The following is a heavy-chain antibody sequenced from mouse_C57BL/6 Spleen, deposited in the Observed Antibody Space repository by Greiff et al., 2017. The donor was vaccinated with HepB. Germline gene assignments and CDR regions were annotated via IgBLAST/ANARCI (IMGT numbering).Heavy chain of an antibody. D-gene: IGHD1-1*01. J-gene: IGHJ1*03. CDR1: GYSFTGYY. Sequence: EVKLMESGPELVKPGASVKISCKASGYSFTGYYMNWVKQSPEKSLEWIGEINPSTGGTTYNQKFKAKATLTVDKSSSTAYMQLKSLTSEDSAVYYCARFYYGSSRYFDVWGTGTTVTVSS. CDR2: INPSTGGT. CDR3: ARFYYGSSRYFDV. V-gene: IGHV1-42*01.